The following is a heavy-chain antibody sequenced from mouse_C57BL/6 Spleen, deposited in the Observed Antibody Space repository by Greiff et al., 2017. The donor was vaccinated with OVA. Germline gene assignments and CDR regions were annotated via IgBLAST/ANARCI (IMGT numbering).Heavy chain of an antibody. CDR3: ARESNYFMDD. V-gene: IGHV1-9*01. J-gene: IGHJ4*01. D-gene: IGHD2-5*01. Sequence: VQLQQSGAELMKPGASVKLSCKASGYTFTGYWIEWVKQRPGHGLEWIGEILPGSGSTNYHEKFKGKSTFTADTSSNTAYMQHSSLTTEYSAIYYCARESNYFMDDWGQGTSVTVSS. CDR1: GYTFTGYW. CDR2: ILPGSGST.